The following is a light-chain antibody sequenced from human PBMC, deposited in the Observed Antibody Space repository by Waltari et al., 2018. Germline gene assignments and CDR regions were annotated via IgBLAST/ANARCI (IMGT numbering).Light chain of an antibody. V-gene: IGKV1-5*01. CDR1: HTINNY. CDR3: QQYDFYSLT. J-gene: IGKJ4*01. CDR2: DAS. Sequence: DIQMTQSPSTLSASEGDRVTITCRASHTINNYLAWYQQRPGKAPKLVIYDASSLESGVPSRFSGSGSGTEFTLTISSLQPDDFATYYCQQYDFYSLTFGGGTK.